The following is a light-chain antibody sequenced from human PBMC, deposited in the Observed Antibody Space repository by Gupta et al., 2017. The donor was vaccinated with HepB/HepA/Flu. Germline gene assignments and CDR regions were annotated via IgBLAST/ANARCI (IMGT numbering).Light chain of an antibody. V-gene: IGKV1-39*01. J-gene: IGKJ1*01. CDR1: QSVSTY. CDR2: SAS. Sequence: DTQMTQSPSSLSASVGDRVTLTCRASQSVSTYLNWYQQKPGKAPKLLIYSASSLQSGVPSRFSGSGSGTDFTLTISRLQPEDFATYYCQQSDSPPQTFGQGTKVEI. CDR3: QQSDSPPQT.